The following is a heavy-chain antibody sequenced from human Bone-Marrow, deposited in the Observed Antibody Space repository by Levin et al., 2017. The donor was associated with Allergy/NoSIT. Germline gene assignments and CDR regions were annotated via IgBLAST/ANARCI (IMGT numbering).Heavy chain of an antibody. CDR3: ARSLLIASNYYFDY. CDR2: ISSSGSTI. J-gene: IGHJ4*02. Sequence: KAGGSLRLSCAASGFTFSDYYMSWIRQAPGKGLEWVSYISSSGSTIYYADSVKGRFTISRDNAKNSLYLQMNSLRAEDTAVYYCARSLLIASNYYFDYWGQGTLVTVSS. V-gene: IGHV3-11*01. D-gene: IGHD6-13*01. CDR1: GFTFSDYY.